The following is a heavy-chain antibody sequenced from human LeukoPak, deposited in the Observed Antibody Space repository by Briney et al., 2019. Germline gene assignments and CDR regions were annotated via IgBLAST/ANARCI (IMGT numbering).Heavy chain of an antibody. CDR2: ISSSGSTI. J-gene: IGHJ3*02. V-gene: IGHV3-48*03. CDR1: GFTFSSYE. CDR3: ARSLLSMVRGGSDAFDI. Sequence: GGSLRLSCAASGFTFSSYEMNWVRQAPGKGLEWVSYISSSGSTIYYADSVKGRFTISRDNAKNSLYLQMNSLRAEDTAVYYCARSLLSMVRGGSDAFDIWGQGTMVTVSS. D-gene: IGHD3-10*01.